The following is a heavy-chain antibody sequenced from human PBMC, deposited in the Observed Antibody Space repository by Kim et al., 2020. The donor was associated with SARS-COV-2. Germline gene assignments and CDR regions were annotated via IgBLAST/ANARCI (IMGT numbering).Heavy chain of an antibody. CDR1: GGSFSGYY. V-gene: IGHV4-34*01. D-gene: IGHD6-13*01. J-gene: IGHJ6*02. CDR2: INHSGST. Sequence: SQTLSLTCAVYGGSFSGYYWSWIRQPPGKGLEWIGEINHSGSTNYNPSLKSRVTISVDTSKNQFSLKLSSVTAADTAVYYCARNSGLGPQQLVLLGSISPYYYYSYGMDVWGQGTTVTVSS. CDR3: ARNSGLGPQQLVLLGSISPYYYYSYGMDV.